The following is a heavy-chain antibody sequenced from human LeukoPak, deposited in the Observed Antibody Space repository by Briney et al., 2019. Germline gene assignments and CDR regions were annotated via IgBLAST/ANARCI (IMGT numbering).Heavy chain of an antibody. J-gene: IGHJ4*02. V-gene: IGHV3-30*02. CDR2: IQYDGSST. CDR1: GFTFTSYW. D-gene: IGHD4-23*01. CDR3: AKILFHGGHEILDS. Sequence: GGSLRLSCAASGFTFTSYWMHWVRQAPGKGLEWVAFIQYDGSSTYYADSVKGRFTISRDNSKDTMYLQLNSLRTEDAAVYYCAKILFHGGHEILDSWGQGTLVTVSS.